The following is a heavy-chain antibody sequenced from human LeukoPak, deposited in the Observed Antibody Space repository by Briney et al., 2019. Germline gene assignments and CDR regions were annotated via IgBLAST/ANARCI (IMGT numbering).Heavy chain of an antibody. Sequence: PSETLSLTCTVSGGSISSYYWSWIRQPPGKGLEWIGYIYYSGSTNYNPSLKSRVTISVDTSKDQFSLKLSSVTAADTAVYYCARDDGRKYGNRNYHFMDVWGKGTTVTVSS. CDR1: GGSISSYY. CDR3: ARDDGRKYGNRNYHFMDV. CDR2: IYYSGST. V-gene: IGHV4-59*01. J-gene: IGHJ6*03. D-gene: IGHD1-14*01.